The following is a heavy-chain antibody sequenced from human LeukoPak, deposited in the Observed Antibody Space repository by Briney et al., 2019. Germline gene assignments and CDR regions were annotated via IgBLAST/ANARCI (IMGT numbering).Heavy chain of an antibody. J-gene: IGHJ4*02. D-gene: IGHD1-26*01. V-gene: IGHV3-23*01. CDR1: GFIFRNYA. Sequence: GGSLRLSCAASGFIFRNYAMNWVRQAPGTGLEWVSGIVGGGGKTNYADSVTGRFTISRDNSKNTLYLQMNSLRAEDTALYFCAQWSRYFDYWGQGALVTVSS. CDR2: IVGGGGKT. CDR3: AQWSRYFDY.